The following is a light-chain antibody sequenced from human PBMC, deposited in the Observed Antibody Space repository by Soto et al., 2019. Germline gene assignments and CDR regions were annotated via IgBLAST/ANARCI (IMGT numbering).Light chain of an antibody. V-gene: IGKV1-39*01. CDR1: QSISSY. CDR2: AAS. J-gene: IGKJ1*01. Sequence: DIQITQSPSSLSASVGQRVNITCRSSQSISSYLNWYQQKPGKAPKLLIYAASSLHSGVPSRFSGSGSGTDFTLTISSLQPEDFVTYFCQQSYSRPPKFGQGTKV. CDR3: QQSYSRPPK.